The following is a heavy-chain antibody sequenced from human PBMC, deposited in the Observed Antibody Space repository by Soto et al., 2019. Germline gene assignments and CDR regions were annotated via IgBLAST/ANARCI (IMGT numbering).Heavy chain of an antibody. Sequence: LCGGSISSGGYYWSWIRQHPGKGLEWIGYIYYSGSTYYNPSLKSRVTISVDTSKNQFSLKLSSVTAADTAVYYCARVSGSSSWRLDYWGQGTLVTVSS. CDR2: IYYSGST. CDR3: ARVSGSSSWRLDY. D-gene: IGHD6-13*01. J-gene: IGHJ4*02. CDR1: GGSISSGGYY. V-gene: IGHV4-31*02.